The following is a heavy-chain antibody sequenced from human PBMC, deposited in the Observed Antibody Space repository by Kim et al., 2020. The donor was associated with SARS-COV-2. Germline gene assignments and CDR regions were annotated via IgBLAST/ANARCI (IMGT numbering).Heavy chain of an antibody. V-gene: IGHV4-30-2*05. CDR3: ARVFRERWLQPPLQWVFDY. Sequence: RVTISVDTSKNQFSLKLSSVTAADTAVYYCARVFRERWLQPPLQWVFDYWGQGTLVTVSS. J-gene: IGHJ4*02. D-gene: IGHD3-3*01.